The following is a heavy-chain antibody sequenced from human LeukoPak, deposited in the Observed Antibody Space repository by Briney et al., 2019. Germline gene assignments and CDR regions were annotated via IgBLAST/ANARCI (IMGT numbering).Heavy chain of an antibody. V-gene: IGHV1-24*01. J-gene: IGHJ4*02. Sequence: GASVKVSCKVSGYTLIELSMHWVRQAPGKGLECMGGFDPEDGEAIYAQKFQGRVTMTEDTSTDTAYMELSSLKVEDTAVYYCARRTLCSSGWLPDYWGQGTLVTVSS. CDR1: GYTLIELS. CDR3: ARRTLCSSGWLPDY. D-gene: IGHD6-19*01. CDR2: FDPEDGEA.